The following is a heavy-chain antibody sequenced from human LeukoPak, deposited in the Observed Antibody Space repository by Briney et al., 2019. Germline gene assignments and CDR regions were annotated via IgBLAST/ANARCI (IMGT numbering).Heavy chain of an antibody. D-gene: IGHD3-3*01. J-gene: IGHJ4*02. V-gene: IGHV3-64D*09. Sequence: PGGSLRLSCAASGFTFDDYAMHWVRQAPGKGLEYVSAISSNGGSTYYADSVKGRFTISRDNSKNTLYLQMSSLRTEDTAVYYCVKEGLTYDFWSGYSSDWGQGTLVTVSS. CDR3: VKEGLTYDFWSGYSSD. CDR1: GFTFDDYA. CDR2: ISSNGGST.